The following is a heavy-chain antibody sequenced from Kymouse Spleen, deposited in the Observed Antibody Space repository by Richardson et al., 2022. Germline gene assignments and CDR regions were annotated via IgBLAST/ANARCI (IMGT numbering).Heavy chain of an antibody. V-gene: IGHV4-39*01. J-gene: IGHJ6*02. Sequence: QLQLQESGPGLVKPSETLSLTCTVSGGSISSSSYYWGWIRQPPGKGLEWIGSIYYSGSTYYNPSLKSRVTISVDTSKNQFSLKLSSVTAADTAVYYCAGGYSSSWYGDYYYGMDVWGQGTTVTVSS. CDR1: GGSISSSSYY. CDR3: AGGYSSSWYGDYYYGMDV. CDR2: IYYSGST. D-gene: IGHD6-13*01.